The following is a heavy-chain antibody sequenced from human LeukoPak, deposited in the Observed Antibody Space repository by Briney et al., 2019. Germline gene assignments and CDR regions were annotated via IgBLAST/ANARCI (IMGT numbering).Heavy chain of an antibody. V-gene: IGHV5-51*01. Sequence: GESLEISCNGSGYSFTTYWIAWVRQMPGKGLEWMGIIYPGDSATRYSPSFQGQVTISADKSISTASLQWSSLKTSDTAMYYCARLRDYYYMDVWGKGTTVTVSS. CDR3: ARLRDYYYMDV. CDR2: IYPGDSAT. J-gene: IGHJ6*03. CDR1: GYSFTTYW.